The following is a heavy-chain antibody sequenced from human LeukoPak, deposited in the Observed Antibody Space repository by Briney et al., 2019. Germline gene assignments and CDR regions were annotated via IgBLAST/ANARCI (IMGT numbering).Heavy chain of an antibody. CDR3: ARTYSWSLSRFDY. CDR1: GFTFSSYS. J-gene: IGHJ4*02. D-gene: IGHD3-16*02. Sequence: GGSLRLSCAASGFTFSSYSMNWVRQAPGKGLEWVSSISSSSSYIYYADSVKGRFTISRDDAKNSLYLQMNSLRAEDTAVYYCARTYSWSLSRFDYWGQGTLVTVSS. V-gene: IGHV3-21*01. CDR2: ISSSSSYI.